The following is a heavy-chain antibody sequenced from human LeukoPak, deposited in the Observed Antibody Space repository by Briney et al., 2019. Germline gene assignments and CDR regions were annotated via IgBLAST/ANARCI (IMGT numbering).Heavy chain of an antibody. CDR3: AREGKGYYYGSGSYPLDY. Sequence: GGSLRLSCAASGFTFSSYSMNWVRQAPGKGLEWVSSISSSSSYIYYADSVKGRFTISRDNAKNSLYLQMNSLRAEDTAVYYCAREGKGYYYGSGSYPLDYWGQGTLVTVSS. CDR1: GFTFSSYS. CDR2: ISSSSSYI. D-gene: IGHD3-10*01. V-gene: IGHV3-21*01. J-gene: IGHJ4*02.